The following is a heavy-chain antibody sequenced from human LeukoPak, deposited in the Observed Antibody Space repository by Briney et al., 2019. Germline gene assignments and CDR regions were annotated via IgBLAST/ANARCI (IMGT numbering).Heavy chain of an antibody. CDR1: GGSISSGDFY. D-gene: IGHD6-13*01. J-gene: IGHJ6*03. CDR3: ARGRAAAAAAKRNYMDV. V-gene: IGHV4-30-4*08. CDR2: IYYSGST. Sequence: PSQTLSLTCTVSGGSISSGDFYWSWIRQPPGKGLEWIGYIYYSGSTYYNPSLKSRVTISVDTSKNQFSLKLSSVTAADTAVYYCARGRAAAAAAKRNYMDVWGKGTTVTVSS.